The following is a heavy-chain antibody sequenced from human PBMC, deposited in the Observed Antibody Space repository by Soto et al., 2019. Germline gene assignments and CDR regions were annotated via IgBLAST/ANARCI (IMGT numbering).Heavy chain of an antibody. CDR1: GFTFSSYA. D-gene: IGHD5-18*01. J-gene: IGHJ6*02. CDR2: ISGSGGST. CDR3: ANPIQIWLRYGMDV. Sequence: GGSLRLSCAASGFTFSSYAMSWVRQAPGKGLEWVSAISGSGGSTYYADSVKGRFTISRDNSKNTLYLQMNSLRAEDTAVYYCANPIQIWLRYGMDVWGQGTTVTVSS. V-gene: IGHV3-23*01.